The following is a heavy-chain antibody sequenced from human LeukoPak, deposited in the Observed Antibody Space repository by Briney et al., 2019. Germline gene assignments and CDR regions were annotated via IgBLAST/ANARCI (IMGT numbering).Heavy chain of an antibody. CDR1: GFTFSSYG. CDR3: VRTVTGTRRFDL. V-gene: IGHV3-30*03. D-gene: IGHD6-19*01. J-gene: IGHJ2*01. Sequence: GGSLRLSCAASGFTFSSYGMHWVRQALGKGLEWVAVISYDGSNKYYADSVKGRFTISGDNSKNTLYVQMNNLRAEDTAVYYCVRTVTGTRRFDLWGRGTLVTVSS. CDR2: ISYDGSNK.